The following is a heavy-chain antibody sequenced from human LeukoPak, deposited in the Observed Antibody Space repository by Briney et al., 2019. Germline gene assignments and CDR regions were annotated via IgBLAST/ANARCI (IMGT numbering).Heavy chain of an antibody. Sequence: GGSLRLSCGASGFSFSTYGIHWVRRAPGKGLEWVALISYDGSNKDYADSVKGRFTISRDNSKNTLYLQMNSLRAEDTAVYYCARAIWFGELFDWFDPWGQGTLVTVSS. J-gene: IGHJ5*02. CDR2: ISYDGSNK. CDR3: ARAIWFGELFDWFDP. V-gene: IGHV3-30-3*01. D-gene: IGHD3-10*01. CDR1: GFSFSTYG.